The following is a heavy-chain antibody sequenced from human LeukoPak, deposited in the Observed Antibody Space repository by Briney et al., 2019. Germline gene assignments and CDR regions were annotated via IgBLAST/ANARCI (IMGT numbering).Heavy chain of an antibody. CDR1: GFTFSSYS. Sequence: GGSLRLSCAASGFTFSSYSMNWVRQAPGKGLEWVAVISYDGSNKYYADSVKGRFTISRDNSKNTLYLQMNSLRAEDTAVYYCAAGYSGYDPDAFDIWGQGTMVTVSS. J-gene: IGHJ3*02. CDR3: AAGYSGYDPDAFDI. V-gene: IGHV3-30*03. D-gene: IGHD5-12*01. CDR2: ISYDGSNK.